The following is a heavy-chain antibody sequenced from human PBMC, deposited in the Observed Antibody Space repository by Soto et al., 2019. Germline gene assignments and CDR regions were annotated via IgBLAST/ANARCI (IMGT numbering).Heavy chain of an antibody. CDR3: ARGLYATGSFFFDF. CDR2: LYSGGTT. D-gene: IGHD3-10*01. Sequence: EVQLVESGGGLIQPGGSLRLSCAASGFNFIRKYMIWVRQAPGKGLEWVSILYSGGTTYYAESVKGRFTISRDTSENTLYLQMNSLRAKDTAVYYCARGLYATGSFFFDFWGQGPLFTVSS. V-gene: IGHV3-53*01. CDR1: GFNFIRKY. J-gene: IGHJ4*02.